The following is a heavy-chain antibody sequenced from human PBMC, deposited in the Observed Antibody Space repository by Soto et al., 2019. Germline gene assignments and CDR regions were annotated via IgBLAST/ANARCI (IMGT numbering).Heavy chain of an antibody. Sequence: SVKVSCKASGGLFSSYPISWVRQVPGQGLEWMGGIIPVFQTAYYTQRFQGRVTITADESTNTAYMELSSLRSEDTAIYYCARGGSGYTWFNEFWGQGTLVPVSS. CDR3: ARGGSGYTWFNEF. J-gene: IGHJ4*02. CDR1: GGLFSSYP. V-gene: IGHV1-69*13. D-gene: IGHD3-22*01. CDR2: IIPVFQTA.